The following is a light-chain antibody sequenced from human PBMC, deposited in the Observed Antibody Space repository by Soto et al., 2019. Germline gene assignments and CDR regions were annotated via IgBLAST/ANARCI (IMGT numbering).Light chain of an antibody. V-gene: IGKV3-15*01. J-gene: IGKJ4*01. CDR3: QQYYHWGLS. CDR1: QSVSSN. CDR2: GAS. Sequence: EIVMTQSPATLSVSPGERATLSCRASQSVSSNLAWYQQKPGQAPRLLMYGASTRASGIPDRFSGSGSGTEFTLTISSLQSEDSAVYYCQQYYHWGLSFGGGTKVEI.